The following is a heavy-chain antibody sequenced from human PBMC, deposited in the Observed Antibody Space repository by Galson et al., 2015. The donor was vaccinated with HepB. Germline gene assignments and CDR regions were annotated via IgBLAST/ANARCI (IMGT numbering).Heavy chain of an antibody. D-gene: IGHD3-16*01. Sequence: SVKVSCKASAYTFTTYPINWVRQAPGQGLEWMGWINTNTGNPTYARGFTGRFVFSLDTSVTTAYLQISSLKAEDTAVYYCAREGDGSFDYWGQGTLVTVSS. CDR1: AYTFTTYP. CDR2: INTNTGNP. J-gene: IGHJ4*02. V-gene: IGHV7-4-1*02. CDR3: AREGDGSFDY.